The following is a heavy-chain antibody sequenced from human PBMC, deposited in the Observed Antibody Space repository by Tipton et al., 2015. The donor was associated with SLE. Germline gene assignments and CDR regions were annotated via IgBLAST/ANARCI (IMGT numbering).Heavy chain of an antibody. CDR2: ISGSGGTT. V-gene: IGHV3-23*01. Sequence: SLRLSCAASGFTFSSYEMNWVRQAPGKGLEWVSSISGSGGTTYYADSVKGRFTISRHNSKNTLYLQMNSLRAEDTAVYYCAREGSAAGRYFDLWGRGTLVTVSS. D-gene: IGHD6-13*01. CDR1: GFTFSSYE. J-gene: IGHJ2*01. CDR3: AREGSAAGRYFDL.